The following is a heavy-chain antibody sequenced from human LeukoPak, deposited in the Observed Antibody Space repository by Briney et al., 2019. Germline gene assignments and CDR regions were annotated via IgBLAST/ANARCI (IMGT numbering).Heavy chain of an antibody. CDR1: GGSISSYY. CDR2: IYYSGST. J-gene: IGHJ3*02. Sequence: SETLSLTCTVSGGSISSYYWSWIRQPPGKGLEWIGYIYYSGSTNYNPSLKSRVTISVDTSKNQFSLKLSSVTAADTAVYYCARAGDIVVVPAAIGYAFDIWGQGTMVTVSS. D-gene: IGHD2-2*02. V-gene: IGHV4-59*01. CDR3: ARAGDIVVVPAAIGYAFDI.